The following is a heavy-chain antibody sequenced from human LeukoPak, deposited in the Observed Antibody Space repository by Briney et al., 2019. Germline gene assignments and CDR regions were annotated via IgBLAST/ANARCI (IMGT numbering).Heavy chain of an antibody. V-gene: IGHV4-59*08. CDR2: IYYSGST. CDR1: GGSISSYY. D-gene: IGHD1-26*01. Sequence: SETLSLTCTVSGGSISSYYWSWIRQPLGKGLEWIGDIYYSGSTNYNPSLKSRVTISVDTSKNQFSLRLSSVTAADTAVYYSARLASGSYGPLTPFDYWGQGTLVTVSS. CDR3: ARLASGSYGPLTPFDY. J-gene: IGHJ4*02.